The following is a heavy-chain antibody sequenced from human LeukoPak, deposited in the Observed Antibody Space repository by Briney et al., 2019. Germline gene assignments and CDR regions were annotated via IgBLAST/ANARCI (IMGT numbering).Heavy chain of an antibody. D-gene: IGHD6-13*01. J-gene: IGHJ4*02. Sequence: ASVKVSFTASGYTFSVYYLHWVRQAPGQGLEWMGWINPNSGDTGYAPRFQGRVTMTRDTSIRTIYMEIYMELTGLRFDDTALYYCARWDGYSSSPDYWGQGTLVTVSS. CDR2: INPNSGDT. V-gene: IGHV1-2*02. CDR1: GYTFSVYY. CDR3: ARWDGYSSSPDY.